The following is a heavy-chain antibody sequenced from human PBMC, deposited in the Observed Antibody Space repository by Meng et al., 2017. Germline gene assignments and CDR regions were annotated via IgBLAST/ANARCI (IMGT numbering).Heavy chain of an antibody. CDR2: ISAYNGNT. D-gene: IGHD6-19*01. J-gene: IGHJ4*02. CDR3: ARYSSGWYGDYFDY. V-gene: IGHV1-18*01. Sequence: ASGKVSCKASGYTFTSYGISWVRQAPGQGLEWMGWISAYNGNTNYAQKLQGRVTMTTDTSTSTAYMELRSLRSDDTAVYYCARYSSGWYGDYFDYWGQGTLVTVSS. CDR1: GYTFTSYG.